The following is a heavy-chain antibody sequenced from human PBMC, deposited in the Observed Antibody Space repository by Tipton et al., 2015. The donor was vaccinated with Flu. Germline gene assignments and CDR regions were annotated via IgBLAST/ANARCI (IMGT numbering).Heavy chain of an antibody. J-gene: IGHJ5*02. Sequence: TLSLTCTVSGGSISRGTYYWNWIRPHPGKGLEWIESVSRSGNTDYTPSLRSRVTISIDTSKNQFFLKMKSVAAADKAGYYCVRRDYSNYVSDPKSWFGPWGQGTLATVSS. CDR2: VSRSGNT. D-gene: IGHD4-11*01. CDR1: GGSISRGTYY. CDR3: VRRDYSNYVSDPKSWFGP. V-gene: IGHV4-39*07.